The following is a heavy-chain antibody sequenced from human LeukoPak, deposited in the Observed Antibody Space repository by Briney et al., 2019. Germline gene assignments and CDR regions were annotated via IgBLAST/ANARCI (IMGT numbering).Heavy chain of an antibody. V-gene: IGHV4-39*01. Sequence: PSETLSLTCTVSGGSISSSSYYWGWIRQPPGKGLEWIGSIYYSGSTCYNPSLKSRVTISVDTSKNQFSLKLSSVTAADTAVYYCAPRNYYGSGSYYNWGQGTLVTVSS. CDR2: IYYSGST. CDR3: APRNYYGSGSYYN. CDR1: GGSISSSSYY. D-gene: IGHD3-10*01. J-gene: IGHJ4*02.